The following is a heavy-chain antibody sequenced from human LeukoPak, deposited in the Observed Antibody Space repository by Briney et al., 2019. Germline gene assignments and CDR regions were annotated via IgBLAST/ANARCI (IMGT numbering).Heavy chain of an antibody. Sequence: PSETLSLTCAVYGGSFSGYYWGWIRQPPGKGLEWIGSIYYSGSTYYNPSHKSRVTISVDTSKNQFSLKLSSVTAADTAVYYCARATFYDFWSGYYEGGYYWGQGTLVTVSS. CDR3: ARATFYDFWSGYYEGGYY. CDR2: IYYSGST. J-gene: IGHJ4*02. D-gene: IGHD3-3*01. V-gene: IGHV4-34*01. CDR1: GGSFSGYY.